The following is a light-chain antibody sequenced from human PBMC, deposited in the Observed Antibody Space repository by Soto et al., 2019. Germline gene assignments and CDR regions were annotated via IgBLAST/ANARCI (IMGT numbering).Light chain of an antibody. Sequence: EIVLTQSPATRSLSPGERATLSCRASQSVSSYLAWYQQKPGQAPRLLIYDASNRATGVPARFSGSGSGTDFTLTISRLEPEDFAVYYCQQYGNSWTFGQG. V-gene: IGKV3-11*01. CDR3: QQYGNSWT. CDR1: QSVSSY. CDR2: DAS. J-gene: IGKJ1*01.